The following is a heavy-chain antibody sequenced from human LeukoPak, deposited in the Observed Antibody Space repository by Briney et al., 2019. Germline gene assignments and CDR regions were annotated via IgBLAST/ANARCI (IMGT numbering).Heavy chain of an antibody. V-gene: IGHV1-2*02. CDR1: GFTLSDYY. CDR2: INPNSGVT. J-gene: IGHJ4*02. CDR3: ARELMTTMTTVDD. D-gene: IGHD4-17*01. Sequence: GASVKVSCKASGFTLSDYYMHWVRQAPGQGLEWMGWINPNSGVTGYAQRFQGRVTMTRDTSINTAYMDLSRLTSDDTAVYYCARELMTTMTTVDDWGQGTLVTVSS.